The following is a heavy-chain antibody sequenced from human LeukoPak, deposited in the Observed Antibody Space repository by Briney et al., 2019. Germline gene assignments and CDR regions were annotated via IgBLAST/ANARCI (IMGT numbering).Heavy chain of an antibody. CDR2: ISASGGST. V-gene: IGHV3-23*01. CDR3: VREGPRGLAFDI. CDR1: GFTFRSHD. J-gene: IGHJ3*02. Sequence: GGSLSLSCAASGFTFRSHDMSWVRQAPGEGLEWVSGISASGGSTFYADSVKGRFTISRDNSKNTLYLQMNGLRVEDTAVYYCVREGPRGLAFDIWGQGTMVTVSS.